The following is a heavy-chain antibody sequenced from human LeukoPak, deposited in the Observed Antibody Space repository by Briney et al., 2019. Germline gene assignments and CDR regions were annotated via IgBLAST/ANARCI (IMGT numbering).Heavy chain of an antibody. V-gene: IGHV4-38-2*01. CDR3: ARHSYTVLDY. CDR2: IYHSGST. D-gene: IGHD4-11*01. Sequence: SETLSLTCAVSGYSISSGYYWGWIRQPPGKGLEWIGSIYHSGSTYYNPSLKSRVTISVDTSKNQFSLKLSSVTAADTAVYYCARHSYTVLDYWGQGTLVTVSS. J-gene: IGHJ4*02. CDR1: GYSISSGYY.